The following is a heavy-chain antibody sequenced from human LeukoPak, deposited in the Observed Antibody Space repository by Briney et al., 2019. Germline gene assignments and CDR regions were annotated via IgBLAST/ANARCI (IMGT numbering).Heavy chain of an antibody. CDR2: ISSSSYI. D-gene: IGHD5-18*01. J-gene: IGHJ4*02. CDR3: ARAHSRNTAMPVDY. Sequence: GGSLRLSCAASGFTFSSYSMNWVRQAPGKGLEWVSSISSSSYIYYADSVKGRFTISRDNAKNSLYLQMNSLRAEDTAVYYCARAHSRNTAMPVDYWGQGTLVTVSS. CDR1: GFTFSSYS. V-gene: IGHV3-21*01.